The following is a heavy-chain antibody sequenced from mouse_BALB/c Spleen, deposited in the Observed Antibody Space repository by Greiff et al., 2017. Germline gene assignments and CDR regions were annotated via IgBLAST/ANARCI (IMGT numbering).Heavy chain of an antibody. CDR3: AGLQYFDV. V-gene: IGHV3-2*02. J-gene: IGHJ1*01. Sequence: EVKLMESGPGLVKPSQSLSLTCTVTGYSITSDYAWNWIRQFPGNKLEWMGYISYSGSTSYNPSLKSRISITRDTSKNQFFLQLNSVTTEDTATYYCAGLQYFDVWGAGTTVTVSS. CDR2: ISYSGST. D-gene: IGHD6-1*01. CDR1: GYSITSDYA.